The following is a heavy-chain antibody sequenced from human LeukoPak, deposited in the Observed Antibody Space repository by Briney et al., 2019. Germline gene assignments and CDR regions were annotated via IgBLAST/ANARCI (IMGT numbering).Heavy chain of an antibody. CDR3: ARGVVAAPQTFDY. J-gene: IGHJ4*02. D-gene: IGHD2-15*01. CDR1: GGSIGTYY. V-gene: IGHV4-59*01. CDR2: IYYSGST. Sequence: SETLSLTCTVSGGSIGTYYWSWIRQPPGKGLEWIGYIYYSGSTNYNPSLKSRVTISVDTSKNQFSLKLSSVTAADTAVYYCARGVVAAPQTFDYWGQGTLVTVSS.